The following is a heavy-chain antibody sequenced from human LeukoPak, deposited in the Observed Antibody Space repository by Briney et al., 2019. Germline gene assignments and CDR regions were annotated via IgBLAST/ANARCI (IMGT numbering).Heavy chain of an antibody. CDR1: GFTFSNAW. CDR3: TTDGGYSSGWYFDY. J-gene: IGHJ4*02. D-gene: IGHD6-19*01. Sequence: PGGPLRLSCAASGFTFSNAWMSWVRQAPGKGLEWVGRIKSKTDGGTTDYAAPVKGRFTISRDDSKNTLYLQMNSLKTEDTAVYSCTTDGGYSSGWYFDYWGQGTLVTVSS. CDR2: IKSKTDGGTT. V-gene: IGHV3-15*01.